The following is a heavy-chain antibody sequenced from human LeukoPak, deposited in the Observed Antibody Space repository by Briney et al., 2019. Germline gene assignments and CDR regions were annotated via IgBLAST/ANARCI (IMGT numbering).Heavy chain of an antibody. CDR2: IYYSGTT. J-gene: IGHJ5*02. D-gene: IGHD5-18*01. CDR3: AKGAGGFSYYNWFDP. CDR1: GYSLSSNYY. V-gene: IGHV4-38-2*02. Sequence: SETLSLTCTVSGYSLSSNYYWGWIRQPPGKGLEWIGSIYYSGTTHYSPSLESRVTISVDTSKNQFSLKLASVTAADTAIYYCAKGAGGFSYYNWFDPWGQGTLVTVSS.